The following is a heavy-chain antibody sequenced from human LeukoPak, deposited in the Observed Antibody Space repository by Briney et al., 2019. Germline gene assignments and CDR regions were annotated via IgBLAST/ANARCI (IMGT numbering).Heavy chain of an antibody. CDR2: INAGNGNT. Sequence: ASVRVSCKASGGTFSSYAIHWVRQAPGQRLEWMGWINAGNGNTKYSQEFQGRVTITRDTSASTAYMELSSLRSEDMAVYYCARGDCSGGSCYTSWGQGTLVTVSS. CDR1: GGTFSSYA. D-gene: IGHD2-15*01. J-gene: IGHJ5*02. CDR3: ARGDCSGGSCYTS. V-gene: IGHV1-3*03.